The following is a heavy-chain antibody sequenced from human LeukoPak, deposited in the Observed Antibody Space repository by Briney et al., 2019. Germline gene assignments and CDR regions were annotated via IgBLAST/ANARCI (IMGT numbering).Heavy chain of an antibody. V-gene: IGHV3-53*01. CDR3: ARTAVTPGSSDAFDI. Sequence: GGSLRLSCAASGFTVSSSYMSWVRQAPGTGLEWVSIIYDIGSAYYADSVKGRFTISRDNSQNTLYLQLNSLRAEDTAVYYCARTAVTPGSSDAFDIWGQGTMVTVSS. D-gene: IGHD4-17*01. CDR2: IYDIGSA. J-gene: IGHJ3*02. CDR1: GFTVSSSY.